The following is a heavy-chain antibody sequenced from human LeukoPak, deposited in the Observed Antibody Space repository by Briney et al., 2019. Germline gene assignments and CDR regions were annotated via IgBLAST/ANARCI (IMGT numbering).Heavy chain of an antibody. CDR1: GYSFTNYW. D-gene: IGHD5-24*01. V-gene: IGHV5-51*01. CDR2: IYPGDSDT. CDR3: ARRRDGYNYVGTDY. J-gene: IGHJ4*02. Sequence: KVSCKGSGYSFTNYWIGWVRQMPGKGLEWMGIIYPGDSDTTYSPSFQGQVTISADKSISTAYLQWSSLKASDTAMYYCARRRDGYNYVGTDYWGQGTLVTVSS.